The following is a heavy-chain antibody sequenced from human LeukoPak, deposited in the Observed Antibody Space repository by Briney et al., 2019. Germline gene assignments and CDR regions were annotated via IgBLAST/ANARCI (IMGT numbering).Heavy chain of an antibody. CDR3: AKRAYSSGWYGRYFDL. CDR2: IGGSGGST. V-gene: IGHV3-23*01. J-gene: IGHJ2*01. Sequence: PGGSLRLSCAASGFTFNNYAMSWVRQAPGKGLEWVSTIGGSGGSTYYADSVKGRFTISRDNSKNTLYLQMNTLRAEDTAVYYCAKRAYSSGWYGRYFDLWGRGTLVTVSS. CDR1: GFTFNNYA. D-gene: IGHD6-19*01.